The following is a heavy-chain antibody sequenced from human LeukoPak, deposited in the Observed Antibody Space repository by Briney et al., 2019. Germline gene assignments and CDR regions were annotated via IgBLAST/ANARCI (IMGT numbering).Heavy chain of an antibody. V-gene: IGHV3-30*18. CDR3: AKVGGRSWFYFDN. CDR1: AFNFSDYH. CDR2: ITDDGTDK. D-gene: IGHD6-13*01. J-gene: IGHJ4*02. Sequence: GGSLRLSCAGSAFNFSDYHMVWVRQAPGNGLEWVAVITDDGTDKYYRDSVKGRFSVSRDNSKNTLYLQMNTLRPEDTAIYFCAKVGGRSWFYFDNWGQGTVVTVSS.